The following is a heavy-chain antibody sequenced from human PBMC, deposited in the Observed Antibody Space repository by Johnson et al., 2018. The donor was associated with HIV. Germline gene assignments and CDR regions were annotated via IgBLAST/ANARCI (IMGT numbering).Heavy chain of an antibody. V-gene: IGHV3-15*01. Sequence: VQLVESGGGLVKPGGSLRLSCAASGITFSNAWMSWVRQAPGKGLEWVGRIKSKTDGGTTDYAAPVKGRFTISRDDSKNTLFLQMSSLKTDDTAVYYCTTAIVIDAFDIWGQGTMVTVSS. CDR2: IKSKTDGGTT. CDR3: TTAIVIDAFDI. CDR1: GITFSNAW. J-gene: IGHJ3*02. D-gene: IGHD3-16*02.